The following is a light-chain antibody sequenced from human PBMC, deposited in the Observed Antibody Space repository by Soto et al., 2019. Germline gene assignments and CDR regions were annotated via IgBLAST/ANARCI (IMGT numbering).Light chain of an antibody. CDR3: QQYGSSPPIT. J-gene: IGKJ1*01. CDR1: QSVSSSY. CDR2: GAS. Sequence: EIVLTQSPGTLSLSPGERATLSCRASQSVSSSYLDWYQQKPGQAPRLLIYGASSRATGIPDRFSGSGSGTDFTLTISRLEPEDFAVYYWQQYGSSPPITFGHGTKVEIK. V-gene: IGKV3-20*01.